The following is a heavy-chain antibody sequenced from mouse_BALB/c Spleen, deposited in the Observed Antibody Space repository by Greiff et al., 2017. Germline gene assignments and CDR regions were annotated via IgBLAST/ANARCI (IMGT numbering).Heavy chain of an antibody. CDR2: ISSGGST. CDR1: GFTFSSYA. J-gene: IGHJ2*01. D-gene: IGHD1-2*01. CDR3: AREAYYGLYFDY. Sequence: EVQRVESGGGLVKPGGSLKLSCAASGFTFSSYAMSWVRQTPEKRLEWVASISSGGSTYYPDSVKGRFTISRDNARNILYLQMSSLRSEDTAMYYCAREAYYGLYFDYWGQGTTLTVSS. V-gene: IGHV5-6-5*01.